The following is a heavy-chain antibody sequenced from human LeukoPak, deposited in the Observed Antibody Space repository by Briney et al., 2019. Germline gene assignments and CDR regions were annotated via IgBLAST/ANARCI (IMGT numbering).Heavy chain of an antibody. CDR2: ITSSNSDI. CDR3: ARDLLGYCTNGICYDKSNWFDP. V-gene: IGHV3-21*01. J-gene: IGHJ5*02. Sequence: GGSLRLSCAASGFTFSNFGMNWVRQAPGKGLEWVSSITSSNSDIYYSVSVKGRFTISRDNAKNSLYLQMNSLRAEDTAVYYCARDLLGYCTNGICYDKSNWFDPWGQGNLVTVSS. D-gene: IGHD2-8*01. CDR1: GFTFSNFG.